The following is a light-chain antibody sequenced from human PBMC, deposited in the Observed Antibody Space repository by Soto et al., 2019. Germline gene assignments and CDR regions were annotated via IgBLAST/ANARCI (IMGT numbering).Light chain of an antibody. V-gene: IGLV2-8*01. J-gene: IGLJ1*01. CDR1: SSDVGGYNY. CDR2: EDT. Sequence: QSVLTQPPSASGSPGQSVAISCTGTSSDVGGYNYVSWYQQYPGKAPKLMIYEDTKRPSGVSDRFSGSKSGNTASLTISGLQAEDEAHYYCCSYARGSTYVFGTGTKLTVL. CDR3: CSYARGSTYV.